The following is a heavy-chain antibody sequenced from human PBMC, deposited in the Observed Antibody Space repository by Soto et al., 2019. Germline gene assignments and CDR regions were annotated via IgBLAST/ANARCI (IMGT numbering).Heavy chain of an antibody. V-gene: IGHV1-69*13. J-gene: IGHJ6*02. D-gene: IGHD4-4*01. CDR2: IIPIFGTA. Sequence: SVKVSCKASGGTFSSYAISWVRQAPGQGLEWMGGIIPIFGTANYAQKFQGRVTITADESTSTAYMELSSLRSEDTAVYYCASLDYSGNYYYYYGMDVWGQGTTVTVSS. CDR1: GGTFSSYA. CDR3: ASLDYSGNYYYYYGMDV.